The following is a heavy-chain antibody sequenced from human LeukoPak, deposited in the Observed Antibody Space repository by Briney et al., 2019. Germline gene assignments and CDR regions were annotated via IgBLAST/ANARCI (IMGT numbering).Heavy chain of an antibody. Sequence: GGSLRLSCAASGFTFSNAWMSWVRQAPGKGLEWVGRIKSKTDGGTTDYAAPVKGRFTISRDDSKNTLYLQMNSLKTEDTAVYYCTTSYYDFWSGYLIEHDYWGQGTLVTVSS. CDR3: TTSYYDFWSGYLIEHDY. CDR2: IKSKTDGGTT. J-gene: IGHJ4*02. CDR1: GFTFSNAW. V-gene: IGHV3-15*01. D-gene: IGHD3-3*01.